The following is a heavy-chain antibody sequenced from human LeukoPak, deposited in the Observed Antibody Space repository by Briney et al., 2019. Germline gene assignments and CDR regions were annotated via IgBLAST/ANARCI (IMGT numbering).Heavy chain of an antibody. CDR3: ARDGDTTRGAFDI. CDR1: GGSISSGSYD. Sequence: PSETLSLTCTVSGGSISSGSYDWSWIRQPAGKGLEWMGRMYSSGSTDYNPSLKSRVTISVDTSKNQFSLKLSSVTAADTAVYFCARDGDTTRGAFDIWGQGTMVTVSS. V-gene: IGHV4-61*02. D-gene: IGHD5-18*01. CDR2: MYSSGST. J-gene: IGHJ3*02.